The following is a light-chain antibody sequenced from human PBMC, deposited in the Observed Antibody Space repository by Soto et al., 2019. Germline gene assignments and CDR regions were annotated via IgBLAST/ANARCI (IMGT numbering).Light chain of an antibody. V-gene: IGLV1-44*01. CDR2: SNR. Sequence: HSLLTQPPSASGTPGQTVTMSCSGTSSNIGSNAVNWFQHLPGTAPKLLIYSNRQRPSGVPDRFSASRSGTSASLAISGLQSDDEADYYCTTWDDSLNGRVFGGGTKLTVL. CDR1: SSNIGSNA. J-gene: IGLJ3*02. CDR3: TTWDDSLNGRV.